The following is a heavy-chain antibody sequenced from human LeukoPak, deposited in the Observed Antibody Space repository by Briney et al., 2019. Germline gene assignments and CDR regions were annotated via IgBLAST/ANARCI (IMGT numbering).Heavy chain of an antibody. D-gene: IGHD3-22*01. V-gene: IGHV4-39*07. Sequence: TSETLSLTCTVSGGSISSSSYYWGWIRQPPGKGLEWIGSIYYSGSTYYNPSLKSRVTISVDTSKNQFSLKLSSVTAADTAVYYCASWRRITMIVGLDYWGQGTLVTVSS. CDR1: GGSISSSSYY. CDR3: ASWRRITMIVGLDY. J-gene: IGHJ4*02. CDR2: IYYSGST.